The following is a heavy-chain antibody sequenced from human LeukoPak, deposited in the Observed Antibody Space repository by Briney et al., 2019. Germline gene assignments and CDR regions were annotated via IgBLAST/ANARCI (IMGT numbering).Heavy chain of an antibody. CDR2: VSGSRGST. D-gene: IGHD3-10*01. CDR1: GFTFSRYA. CDR3: TKRMIRGVNHDAFDL. Sequence: PGGSLRLSCAASGFTFSRYAMSWVRQAPGKGLEWVSGVSGSRGSTYYADSVKGLFTISRDNSKNTLYLQMNSLRAEDTAVYYCTKRMIRGVNHDAFDLWGQGTMVTVSS. V-gene: IGHV3-23*01. J-gene: IGHJ3*01.